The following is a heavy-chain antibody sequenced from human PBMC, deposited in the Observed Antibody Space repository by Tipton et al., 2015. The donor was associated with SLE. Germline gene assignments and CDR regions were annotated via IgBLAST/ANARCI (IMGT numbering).Heavy chain of an antibody. CDR3: ARDSMDSGSYDY. Sequence: QSGPEVKKPGASVKVSCKASGYTFTSYAMHWVRQDPGQRLEWMGWINAGNGNTKYSQKFQGRVTITRDTSASTAYMELSSLRSEDTAVYYCARDSMDSGSYDYWGQGTLLTVSS. CDR1: GYTFTSYA. J-gene: IGHJ4*02. V-gene: IGHV1-3*01. CDR2: INAGNGNT. D-gene: IGHD1-26*01.